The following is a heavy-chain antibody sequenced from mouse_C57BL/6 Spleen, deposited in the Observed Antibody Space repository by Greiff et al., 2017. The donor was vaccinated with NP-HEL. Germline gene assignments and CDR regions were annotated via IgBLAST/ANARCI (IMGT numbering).Heavy chain of an antibody. CDR2: IHPNSGST. J-gene: IGHJ4*01. V-gene: IGHV1-64*01. CDR3: ARNLYYAMDY. CDR1: GYTFTSYW. Sequence: VQLQQPGAELVKPGASVKLSCKASGYTFTSYWMHWVKQRPGQGLAWIGMIHPNSGSTNYNEKFKSKATLTVDKSSSTAYMQLSSLTSEDSAVYYCARNLYYAMDYWGQGTSVTVSS.